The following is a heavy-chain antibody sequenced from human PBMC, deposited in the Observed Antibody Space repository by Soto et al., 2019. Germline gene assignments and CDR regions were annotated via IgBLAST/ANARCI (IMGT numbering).Heavy chain of an antibody. CDR2: ISSSSSYI. J-gene: IGHJ3*02. V-gene: IGHV3-21*01. Sequence: PGGSLRLSCAASGFTFSSYSMNWVRQAPGKGLEWVSSISSSSSYIYYADSVKGRFTISRDNAKNSLYLQMNSLRAEDTAVYYCARDYSCTNGVCDSDAFDIWGQGTMVTVSS. CDR3: ARDYSCTNGVCDSDAFDI. CDR1: GFTFSSYS. D-gene: IGHD2-8*01.